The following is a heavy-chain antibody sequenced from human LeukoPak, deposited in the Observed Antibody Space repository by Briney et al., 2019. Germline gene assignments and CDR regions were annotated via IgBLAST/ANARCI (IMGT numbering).Heavy chain of an antibody. Sequence: GGSLRLSCAASGFTFNYYAMSWVRQAPGRGLEWVSGISDNEGTTYYTDSVKGRFTISRDNTKNTVYLQMNNLRADDTAVYFCARHDSFIPYWGQGTLVTVSS. J-gene: IGHJ4*02. V-gene: IGHV3-23*01. CDR3: ARHDSFIPY. CDR1: GFTFNYYA. CDR2: ISDNEGTT. D-gene: IGHD5-18*01.